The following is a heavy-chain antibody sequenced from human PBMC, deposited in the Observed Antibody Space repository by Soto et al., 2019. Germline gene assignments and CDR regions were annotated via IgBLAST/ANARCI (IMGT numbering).Heavy chain of an antibody. Sequence: QVQLQESGPGLVKPSETLSLTCTVSGGPVTSAYWHWIRQPPGKGLEWIGHICYTDSPSYNPSLTSRVTISVDTFNIRFSLRLTSVTAADTAVYYCARDVPYDASGIWGQGTLVTVS. J-gene: IGHJ4*02. CDR1: GGPVTSAY. CDR3: ARDVPYDASGI. D-gene: IGHD3-22*01. V-gene: IGHV4-59*02. CDR2: ICYTDSP.